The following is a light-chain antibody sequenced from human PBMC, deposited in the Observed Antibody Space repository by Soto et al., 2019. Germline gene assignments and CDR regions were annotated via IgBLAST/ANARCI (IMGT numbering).Light chain of an antibody. J-gene: IGLJ2*01. Sequence: QSVLTQPPSASGTPGQRVTISCSGSSSNIGGNTVNWYQQLPGTAPRVLIYSNNQRPSGVPDRFSGSKSGTAASLAISGLHAEDDADYYCAAWGDSLNAVVFGGGTQLTVL. CDR1: SSNIGGNT. CDR3: AAWGDSLNAVV. V-gene: IGLV1-44*01. CDR2: SNN.